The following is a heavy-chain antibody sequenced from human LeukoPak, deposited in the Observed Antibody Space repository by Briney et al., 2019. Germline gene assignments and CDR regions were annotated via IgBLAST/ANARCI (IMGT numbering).Heavy chain of an antibody. CDR1: GFTFSNNW. J-gene: IGHJ4*02. V-gene: IGHV3-7*01. CDR3: ARGIEGTTNFDY. Sequence: HPGGSLRLSCAVSGFTFSNNWMNWVRQAPGKGLEWVANIKQDGSDKNYVDPVKGRFTISRDNAKNSLYLQMNGLRAEDTAVYYCARGIEGTTNFDYWGQGTLVTVSS. CDR2: IKQDGSDK. D-gene: IGHD1-7*01.